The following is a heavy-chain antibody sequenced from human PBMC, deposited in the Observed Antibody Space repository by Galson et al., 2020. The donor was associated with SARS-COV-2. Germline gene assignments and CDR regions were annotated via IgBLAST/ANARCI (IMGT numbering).Heavy chain of an antibody. D-gene: IGHD3-3*01. V-gene: IGHV1-8*01. CDR3: ARAYDFWSGYYLGDGYYYYMDV. J-gene: IGHJ6*03. CDR2: MNPNSGNT. Sequence: GESLKISCKASGYTFTSYDINWVRQATGQGLEWMGWMNPNSGNTGYAQKFQGRVTMTRNTSISTAYMELSSLRSEDTAVYYCARAYDFWSGYYLGDGYYYYMDVWGKGTTVTVSS. CDR1: GYTFTSYD.